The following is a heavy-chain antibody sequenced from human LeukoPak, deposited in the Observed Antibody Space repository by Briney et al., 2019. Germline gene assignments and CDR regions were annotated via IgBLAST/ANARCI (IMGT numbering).Heavy chain of an antibody. CDR2: ISGSGGTT. J-gene: IGHJ6*03. Sequence: GGSLRLSCAASGFTFSSYAMSWVRQAPGKGLEWVLAISGSGGTTYYADSVKGRFTISRDNSKTTLYLQMNSLRAEDTAIYYCAKNYGDYWTYYYYYMDVWGRGTTVTVSS. CDR3: AKNYGDYWTYYYYYMDV. V-gene: IGHV3-23*01. D-gene: IGHD4-17*01. CDR1: GFTFSSYA.